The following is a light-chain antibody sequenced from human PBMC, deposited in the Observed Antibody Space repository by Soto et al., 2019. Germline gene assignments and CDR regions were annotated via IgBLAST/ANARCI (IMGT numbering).Light chain of an antibody. CDR1: QSVGDY. CDR2: DAS. Sequence: EVVLTQSPATLPLSPGERATLSCKAIQSVGDYLARYQHKPDQPHRKVIYDASNRATAIPNKFSGSGSGSDFTPTISRLGPEDFAVYYCQHRNSWPLTFGGGTKVEIK. J-gene: IGKJ4*01. V-gene: IGKV3-11*01. CDR3: QHRNSWPLT.